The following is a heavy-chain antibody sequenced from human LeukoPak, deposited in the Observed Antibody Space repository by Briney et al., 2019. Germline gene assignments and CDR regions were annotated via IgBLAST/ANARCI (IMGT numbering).Heavy chain of an antibody. CDR2: IIPIFGTA. CDR1: GGTFSSYA. CDR3: AGDYSKRGMDWFDP. J-gene: IGHJ5*02. D-gene: IGHD4-11*01. V-gene: IGHV1-69*01. Sequence: ASVKVSCKASGGTFSSYAISWVRQAPGQGLEWMGGIIPIFGTANYAQKFQSRVTITADESTSTAYMELSSLRSEDTAVYYCAGDYSKRGMDWFDPWGQGTLVTVSS.